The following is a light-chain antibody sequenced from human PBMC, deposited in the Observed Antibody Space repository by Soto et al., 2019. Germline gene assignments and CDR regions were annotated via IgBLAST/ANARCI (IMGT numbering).Light chain of an antibody. J-gene: IGKJ1*01. CDR2: AAS. Sequence: DIQMTQSPSSLSASVGDRVTITCLASQSISSYLNWYQQKPGKAPKLLIYAASSLQSGVPSRFSGSESGTDFTLTISSLQPEDSATYYCLHDYNYPRTFGQGTKVDI. CDR1: QSISSY. CDR3: LHDYNYPRT. V-gene: IGKV1-39*01.